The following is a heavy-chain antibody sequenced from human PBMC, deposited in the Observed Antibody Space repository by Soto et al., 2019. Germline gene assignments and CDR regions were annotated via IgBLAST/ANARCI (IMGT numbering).Heavy chain of an antibody. D-gene: IGHD2-8*02. CDR1: GGSISSYY. Sequence: QVQLQASGPGLVKPSETLSLTCTVSGGSISSYYWSWIRQPPGKGLEWIGYIYYSGSTNYNPSLMCGVTKSVASSKNRFSLTLSAVTAADTAVYYWAAGGSGSRVDYWGQGTLVTVGS. CDR3: AAGGSGSRVDY. V-gene: IGHV4-59*01. CDR2: IYYSGST. J-gene: IGHJ4*02.